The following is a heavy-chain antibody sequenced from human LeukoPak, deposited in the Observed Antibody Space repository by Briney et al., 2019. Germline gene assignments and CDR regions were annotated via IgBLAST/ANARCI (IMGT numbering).Heavy chain of an antibody. Sequence: SETLSLTCTVSGYSLSSGYYWGWIRQPPGKGLEWIGSTYHSGSTYYNPSLKSRVTISVDTSKNQFSLKLSSVTAADTAVYYCASHRYYYDSSGYSTFDYWGQGTLVTVSS. CDR1: GYSLSSGYY. CDR3: ASHRYYYDSSGYSTFDY. J-gene: IGHJ4*02. D-gene: IGHD3-22*01. CDR2: TYHSGST. V-gene: IGHV4-38-2*02.